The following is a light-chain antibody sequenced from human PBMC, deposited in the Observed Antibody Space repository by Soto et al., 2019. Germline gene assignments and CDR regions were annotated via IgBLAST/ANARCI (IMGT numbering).Light chain of an antibody. J-gene: IGLJ2*01. Sequence: QSVLTQPPSVSGAPGQRDTISCTGSSSNIGAGYDVHWYQQFPGTTPKFLIYGNTNRPSGVPDRFSASKSGTSASLDITGLQAEDEAEYFCQSYDSSLTVVFGGGTKLTVL. CDR2: GNT. CDR1: SSNIGAGYD. V-gene: IGLV1-40*01. CDR3: QSYDSSLTVV.